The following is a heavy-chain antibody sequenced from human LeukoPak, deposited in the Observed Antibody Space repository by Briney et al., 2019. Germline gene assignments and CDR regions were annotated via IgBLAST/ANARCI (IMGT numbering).Heavy chain of an antibody. CDR3: AKGSRGNYDY. D-gene: IGHD1-26*01. V-gene: IGHV3-23*01. CDR1: GFIFNSYA. J-gene: IGHJ4*02. CDR2: IIDSGIST. Sequence: GGSLRLSCAASGFIFNSYAMAWVRQAPEKGLEWVSSIIDSGISTYYADSVKGRFTISRDNSKNTLYLQMNSLRAEDTAVYYCAKGSRGNYDYWGRGTLATVSS.